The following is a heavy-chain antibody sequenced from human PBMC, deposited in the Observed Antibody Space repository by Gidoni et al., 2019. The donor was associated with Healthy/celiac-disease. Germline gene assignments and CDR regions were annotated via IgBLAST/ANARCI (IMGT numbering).Heavy chain of an antibody. Sequence: QVQLVESGGGVVQPGRSLRLSCAASGFTFSSYAMHWVRQAPGKGLEWVAVISYDGSNKYYADSVKGRFTISRDNSKNTLYLQMNSLRAEDTAVYYCARGEWELAFDYWGQGTLVTVSS. CDR3: ARGEWELAFDY. J-gene: IGHJ4*02. D-gene: IGHD1-26*01. CDR2: ISYDGSNK. V-gene: IGHV3-30*01. CDR1: GFTFSSYA.